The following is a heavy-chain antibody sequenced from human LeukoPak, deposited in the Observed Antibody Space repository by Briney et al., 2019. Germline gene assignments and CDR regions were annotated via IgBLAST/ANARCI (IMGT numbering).Heavy chain of an antibody. CDR1: GGSISSYY. V-gene: IGHV4-39*07. Sequence: SETLSLTCTVSGGSISSYYWGWIRQPPGKGLEWIGNIYYTGTAYHNPSLKSRVTISLDTSKSHFSLNLSSVTAADTAIYYCARLRFYYDSSGYNYFDYWGPGTLITVSS. CDR2: IYYTGTA. CDR3: ARLRFYYDSSGYNYFDY. J-gene: IGHJ4*02. D-gene: IGHD3-22*01.